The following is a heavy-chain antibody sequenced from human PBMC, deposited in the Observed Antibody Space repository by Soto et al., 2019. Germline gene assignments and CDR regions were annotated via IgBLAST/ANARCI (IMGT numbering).Heavy chain of an antibody. CDR2: IRSKANNYAP. D-gene: IGHD2-2*01. Sequence: QPGGSLRLSCTASGFSFSASTIHWVRQASGKGLEWVGRIRSKANNYAPAYGASVKGRFTISRDDSKNTAYLQMNSLKTEDTAVYYCATLNCSSSSCYIFYYGMDVWGQGTTVTVSS. V-gene: IGHV3-73*01. J-gene: IGHJ6*02. CDR1: GFSFSAST. CDR3: ATLNCSSSSCYIFYYGMDV.